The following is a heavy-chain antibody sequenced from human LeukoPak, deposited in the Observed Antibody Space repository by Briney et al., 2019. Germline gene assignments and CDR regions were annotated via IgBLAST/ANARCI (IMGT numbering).Heavy chain of an antibody. CDR1: GGSISSNY. J-gene: IGHJ3*02. Sequence: SETLSLTCTVSGGSISSNYWSWIRQPPGKRLEWIGYIYYSGSTNYNPSLKSRVTISLDTSKNQFSLKLSSVTAADTAVYYCARDGGYYDSSSYYWSDAFDIWGQGTMVTVSS. CDR3: ARDGGYYDSSSYYWSDAFDI. V-gene: IGHV4-59*01. D-gene: IGHD3-22*01. CDR2: IYYSGST.